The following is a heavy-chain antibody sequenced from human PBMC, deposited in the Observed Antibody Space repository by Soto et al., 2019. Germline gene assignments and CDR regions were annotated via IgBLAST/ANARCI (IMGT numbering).Heavy chain of an antibody. CDR3: ARFTEGSDGKTDYYSYDS. CDR1: NGSISSTHW. CDR2: IYQSGTT. J-gene: IGHJ4*02. D-gene: IGHD4-17*01. Sequence: QVQMQESGPGLVRPSTTLSLSCSVSNGSISSTHWWSWLRQSPGKGLEWIGQIYQSGTTHYNPSLRPRVNISVDKYNNPFTLELTSVSASDTALYYCARFTEGSDGKTDYYSYDSWGQGTMVTVS. V-gene: IGHV4-4*02.